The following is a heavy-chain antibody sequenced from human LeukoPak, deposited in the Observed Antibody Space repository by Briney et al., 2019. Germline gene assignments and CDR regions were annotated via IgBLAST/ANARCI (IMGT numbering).Heavy chain of an antibody. CDR3: ARGRYYDSSAYSYYFDY. V-gene: IGHV4-59*01. J-gene: IGHJ4*02. CDR2: IYYSGST. Sequence: KASETLSLTCTVSSGSISSYYWSWIRQSPGKGLEWIGYIYYSGSTNYNPSLKSRVTMSVDTSKKQFSLKLSSVAAANMAMDYCARGRYYDSSAYSYYFDYWGQGTLVTVSS. D-gene: IGHD3-22*01. CDR1: SGSISSYY.